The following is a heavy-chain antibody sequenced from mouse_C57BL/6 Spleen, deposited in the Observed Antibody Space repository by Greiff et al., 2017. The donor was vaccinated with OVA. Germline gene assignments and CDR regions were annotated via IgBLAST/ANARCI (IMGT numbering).Heavy chain of an antibody. CDR3: AITAGSTGGYFDY. D-gene: IGHD3-1*01. CDR1: GYTFTSYW. V-gene: IGHV1-53*01. CDR2: INPSNGGT. J-gene: IGHJ2*01. Sequence: QVQLQQPGTELVKPGASVKLSCKASGYTFTSYWMHWVKQRPGQGLEWIGNINPSNGGTNYNEKFKSKATLTVDKSSSTAYMQLSSLTYEDSAVYYCAITAGSTGGYFDYWGQGTTLTVSS.